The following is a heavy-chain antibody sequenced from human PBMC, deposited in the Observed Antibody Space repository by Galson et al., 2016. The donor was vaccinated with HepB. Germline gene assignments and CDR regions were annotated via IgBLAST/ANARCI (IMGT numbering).Heavy chain of an antibody. J-gene: IGHJ4*02. Sequence: SVKVSCKASVYTFPSYYMHGVRQAPRQGLEWMGSINPSGGNTTYAQKFQGRVTMTWDTSTSTVYMELRSMGSEDTAIYSWARDQGFGEDNWGQGTLVTVSS. D-gene: IGHD3-10*01. V-gene: IGHV1-46*01. CDR2: INPSGGNT. CDR1: VYTFPSYY. CDR3: ARDQGFGEDN.